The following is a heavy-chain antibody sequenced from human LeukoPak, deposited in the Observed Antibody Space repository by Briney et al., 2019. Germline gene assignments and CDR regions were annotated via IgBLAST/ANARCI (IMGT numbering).Heavy chain of an antibody. D-gene: IGHD3-3*01. CDR3: AINLRFLPSSFDY. V-gene: IGHV4-61*02. CDR2: IYADGST. CDR1: GASIRAASYY. J-gene: IGHJ4*02. Sequence: SQTLSLTCTVSGASIRAASYYWSWIRQPAGEGLEWIGRIYADGSTTYNPSLKSRVTISIDTSKNQFFLKLSSVTAADTAVYYCAINLRFLPSSFDYWGRGSLITVSS.